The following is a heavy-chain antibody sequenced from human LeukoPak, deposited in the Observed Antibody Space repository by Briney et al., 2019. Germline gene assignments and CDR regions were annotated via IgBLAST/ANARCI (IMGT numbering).Heavy chain of an antibody. D-gene: IGHD4-17*01. CDR3: ARQDGDYGVDY. V-gene: IGHV4-34*01. CDR2: INHSGST. Sequence: SETLSLTCAVYGGSFSGYYWSWIRQPPGKGLEWIGEINHSGSTNYNPSLKSRVTISVDTSKNQFSLKLSSVTAADTAVYYCARQDGDYGVDYWGQGTLVTVSS. J-gene: IGHJ4*02. CDR1: GGSFSGYY.